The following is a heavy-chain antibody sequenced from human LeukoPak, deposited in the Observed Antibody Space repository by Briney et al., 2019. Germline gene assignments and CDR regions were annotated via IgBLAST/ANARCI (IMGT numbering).Heavy chain of an antibody. D-gene: IGHD3-10*01. CDR3: ARGSYYGSGTGYFDY. J-gene: IGHJ4*02. CDR1: VYTFTYYY. V-gene: IGHV1-2*02. Sequence: ASVTVSYTASVYTFTYYYMHWVGQAPGQGGEWMGWINSITVCTNYAQNFQGSVTMPSDTSISTAYMELSRLRSDDTAVYYCARGSYYGSGTGYFDYWGQGTLVTLSS. CDR2: INSITVCT.